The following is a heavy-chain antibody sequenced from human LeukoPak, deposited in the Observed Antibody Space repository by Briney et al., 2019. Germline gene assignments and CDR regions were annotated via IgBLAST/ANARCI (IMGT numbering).Heavy chain of an antibody. CDR2: INPSDDSR. Sequence: ASVKVSCKASGYTFTSNHIHWVRQAPGQGLEWMGIINPSDDSRTCAQKFRGRITMTRDMSTSTVYMDLSSLRSEDTAVYYCARDGGSYGDCPHWGQGTLVTVTS. CDR3: ARDGGSYGDCPH. D-gene: IGHD3-16*01. CDR1: GYTFTSNH. J-gene: IGHJ1*01. V-gene: IGHV1-46*01.